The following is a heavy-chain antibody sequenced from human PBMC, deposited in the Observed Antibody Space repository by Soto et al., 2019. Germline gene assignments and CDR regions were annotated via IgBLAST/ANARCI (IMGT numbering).Heavy chain of an antibody. J-gene: IGHJ4*02. Sequence: PGGSLKLSCPASGFTFSNYAMSWFRQAPGKGLEWVSSSVGSGDDTKYAESVKGRFTISRDNSKNTLYLQMNSLSAEDTAMYYCAKDHRDASDSTFYSDSDYWGQGTPVTVSS. D-gene: IGHD2-15*01. V-gene: IGHV3-23*01. CDR2: SVGSGDDT. CDR1: GFTFSNYA. CDR3: AKDHRDASDSTFYSDSDY.